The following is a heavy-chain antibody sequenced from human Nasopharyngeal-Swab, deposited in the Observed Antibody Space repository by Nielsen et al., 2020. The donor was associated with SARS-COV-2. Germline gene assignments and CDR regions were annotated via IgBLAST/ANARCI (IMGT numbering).Heavy chain of an antibody. CDR2: IIPIFGTA. CDR3: ARDSTYYYDSSGSDGAFDI. V-gene: IGHV1-69*01. D-gene: IGHD3-22*01. J-gene: IGHJ3*02. Sequence: WVRQAPGQGLEWMGGIIPIFGTANYAQKCQGRATITADESTSTAYMELSSLRSEDTAVYYCARDSTYYYDSSGSDGAFDIWGQGTMVTVSS.